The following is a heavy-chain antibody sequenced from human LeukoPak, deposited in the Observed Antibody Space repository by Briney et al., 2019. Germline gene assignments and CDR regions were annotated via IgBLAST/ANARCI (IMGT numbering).Heavy chain of an antibody. V-gene: IGHV3-7*01. CDR2: INEDGSAK. D-gene: IGHD5-24*01. Sequence: PGGSLRLSCAASGFTFSSSWMSWVRQAPGKGLEWVANINEDGSAKYYVDSVKGRFTISRDNAKRSLDLQVSSLRAEDTAVYYCTRSRRDGNDYWGQGTLVTVSS. CDR1: GFTFSSSW. CDR3: TRSRRDGNDY. J-gene: IGHJ4*02.